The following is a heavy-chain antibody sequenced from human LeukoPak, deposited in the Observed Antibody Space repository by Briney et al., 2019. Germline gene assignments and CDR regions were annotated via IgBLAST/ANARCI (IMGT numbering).Heavy chain of an antibody. CDR3: ARGGARGSSAFDI. CDR1: GDSISAFY. Sequence: PWETLSLTCTVSGDSISAFYWSWTRQPPGKGLEWIGYIYYSGSTNYNPSLKSRVTISIETSKNQFSLKLRSVTAADTAVYYCARGGARGSSAFDIWGQGTMVTVSS. J-gene: IGHJ3*02. CDR2: IYYSGST. V-gene: IGHV4-59*01. D-gene: IGHD3-10*01.